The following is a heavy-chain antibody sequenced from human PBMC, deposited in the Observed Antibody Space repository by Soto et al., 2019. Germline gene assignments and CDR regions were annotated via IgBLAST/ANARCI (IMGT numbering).Heavy chain of an antibody. CDR3: ARPPPRYCSSTSCYLRRFDP. Sequence: QVQLQQWGAGLLKPSETLSLTCAVYGGSFSGYYWSWIRQPPGKGLEWIGEINHSGSTNYNPSLKSRVTISVDTSKNQFSLKLSSVTAADTAFYYWARPPPRYCSSTSCYLRRFDPWGQGTLVTVSS. V-gene: IGHV4-34*01. CDR2: INHSGST. CDR1: GGSFSGYY. J-gene: IGHJ5*02. D-gene: IGHD2-2*01.